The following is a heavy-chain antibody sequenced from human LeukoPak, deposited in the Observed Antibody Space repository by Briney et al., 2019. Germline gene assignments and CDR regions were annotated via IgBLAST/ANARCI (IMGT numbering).Heavy chain of an antibody. D-gene: IGHD4-23*01. CDR3: ARGRPHGNDY. J-gene: IGHJ4*02. V-gene: IGHV3-74*01. CDR2: IASDGSST. CDR1: GFTFSSYW. Sequence: GGPLRLSCAASGFTFSSYWMNWVRQAPGKGLVWVSRIASDGSSTTYADSVKGRFSISRDNAKNTLYLQMNSLRVEDTAVYYCARGRPHGNDYWGQGTLVTVSS.